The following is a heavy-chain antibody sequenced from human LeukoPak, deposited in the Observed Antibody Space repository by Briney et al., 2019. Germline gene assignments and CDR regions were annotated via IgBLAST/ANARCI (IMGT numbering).Heavy chain of an antibody. J-gene: IGHJ4*02. D-gene: IGHD3-16*01. CDR2: IYYSGST. Sequence: SETLSLTCTVSGGSISSYYWSWIRQPPGKGLEWIGYIYYSGSTNYNPSLKSRVTISVDTSKNQFSLKLSSVTAADTAVYYCARARLGARMGELDYWGQGTLVTVSS. V-gene: IGHV4-59*01. CDR1: GGSISSYY. CDR3: ARARLGARMGELDY.